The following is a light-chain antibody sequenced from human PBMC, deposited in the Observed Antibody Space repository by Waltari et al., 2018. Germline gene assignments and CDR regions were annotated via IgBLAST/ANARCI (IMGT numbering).Light chain of an antibody. J-gene: IGLJ3*02. CDR3: SSYAGSTLM. CDR2: EVN. CDR1: SSHVVGYDY. Sequence: QSALTQPPSASGSPGQSVTTSCTGTSSHVVGYDYVSWYQQHPGKAPKLMIYEVNKRPSGVPDRFSGSKSGNTASLTVAGRQAEDEADYYCSSYAGSTLMFGGGTKLTVL. V-gene: IGLV2-8*01.